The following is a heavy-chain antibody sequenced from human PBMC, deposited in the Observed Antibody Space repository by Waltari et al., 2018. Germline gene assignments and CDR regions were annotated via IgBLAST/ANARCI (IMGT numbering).Heavy chain of an antibody. Sequence: EVQLVETGGGLIQPGGSLRLSCAASGFTVSSNYMSWVRQAPGKGLEWVSVIYSGGSTYFADSVKGRFTISRDNSKNTLYLQMNSLRAEDTAVYYCARVYGAPFWYFDLWGRGTLVTVSS. CDR1: GFTVSSNY. CDR3: ARVYGAPFWYFDL. D-gene: IGHD4-17*01. V-gene: IGHV3-53*02. J-gene: IGHJ2*01. CDR2: IYSGGST.